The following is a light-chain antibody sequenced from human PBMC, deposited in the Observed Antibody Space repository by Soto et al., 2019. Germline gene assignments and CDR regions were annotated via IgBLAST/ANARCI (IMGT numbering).Light chain of an antibody. V-gene: IGKV1-27*01. J-gene: IGKJ3*01. CDR3: QKCDSAPPFT. CDR1: QGISNH. Sequence: DIQMTQSPSSLSAAVGDRVTITCRASQGISNHLAWYQHKPGRVPKLRIYAASTLQSGVPSRFSGSGSGTDFTLTISSLQPDDVATYYCQKCDSAPPFTFGPGTKV. CDR2: AAS.